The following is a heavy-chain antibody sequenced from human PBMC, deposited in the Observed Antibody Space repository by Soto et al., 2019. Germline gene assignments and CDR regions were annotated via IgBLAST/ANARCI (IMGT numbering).Heavy chain of an antibody. CDR1: GFTFSRYW. J-gene: IGHJ3*02. Sequence: GGSLRLSCAASGFTFSRYWMNWVRQAPGKGLEWVANIKQDGTEKNYVDSVKGRFTISRDNARKSLYLQMYSLRAEATAVYFFARGDTRMITGNDSFGIWGQGTRVTVAS. V-gene: IGHV3-7*01. D-gene: IGHD3-16*01. CDR3: ARGDTRMITGNDSFGI. CDR2: IKQDGTEK.